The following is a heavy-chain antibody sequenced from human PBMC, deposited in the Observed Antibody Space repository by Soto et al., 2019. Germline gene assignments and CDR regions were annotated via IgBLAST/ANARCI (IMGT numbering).Heavy chain of an antibody. CDR2: ISSGGSA. CDR3: AKDRLGGAYDLCH. Sequence: EVQLVESGGGLVQPGWSLRLSCAASGFTVSSFYMTWVRQAPGKGLEWVSVISSGGSAYYADSVKGRLTISRDNSKNTLKLDMNSLRAEDTAFYYWAKDRLGGAYDLCHGGQGTMVTVSS. V-gene: IGHV3-66*01. CDR1: GFTVSSFY. D-gene: IGHD3-3*01. J-gene: IGHJ4*02.